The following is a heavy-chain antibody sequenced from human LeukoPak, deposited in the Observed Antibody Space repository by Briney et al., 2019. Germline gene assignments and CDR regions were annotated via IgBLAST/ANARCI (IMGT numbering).Heavy chain of an antibody. J-gene: IGHJ5*02. V-gene: IGHV1-2*02. CDR1: GYTFTGYY. CDR3: AREGALRQLGTYNWFDP. CDR2: INPNSGGT. Sequence: ASVKVSCKASGYTFTGYYMHWVRQAPGQGLEWMGWINPNSGGTNYAQKFQGRVTMTRDTSISTAYMELSRLRSDDTAVYYCAREGALRQLGTYNWFDPWGQGTLVTVSS. D-gene: IGHD6-13*01.